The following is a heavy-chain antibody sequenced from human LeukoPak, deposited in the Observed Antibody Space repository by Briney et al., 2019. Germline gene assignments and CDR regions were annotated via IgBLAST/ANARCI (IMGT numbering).Heavy chain of an antibody. Sequence: SETLSLTCTVSGGSVSSGSYYWSWIRQPAGKGLEWIGRIYTTGSTNYNPSLKSRVTISVDTSKNQFSLKLSSVTAADTAVYYCARGSTYLAWLVGKYYFDYWGQGTLVTVSS. V-gene: IGHV4-61*02. CDR2: IYTTGST. CDR3: ARGSTYLAWLVGKYYFDY. D-gene: IGHD6-19*01. J-gene: IGHJ4*02. CDR1: GGSVSSGSYY.